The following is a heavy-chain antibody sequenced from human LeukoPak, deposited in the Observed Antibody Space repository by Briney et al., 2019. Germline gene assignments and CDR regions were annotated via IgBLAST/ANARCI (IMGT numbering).Heavy chain of an antibody. CDR2: ISWNSGSI. V-gene: IGHV3-9*01. Sequence: GGSLRLSCAASGFTFDDYAMHWVRQAPGKGLEWVSDISWNSGSIGYADSVKGRFTISRDNAKNSLYLQMNSLRAEDTALYYCAKSRGSGSYSPSFDYWGQGTLVTVSS. J-gene: IGHJ4*02. CDR1: GFTFDDYA. D-gene: IGHD3-10*01. CDR3: AKSRGSGSYSPSFDY.